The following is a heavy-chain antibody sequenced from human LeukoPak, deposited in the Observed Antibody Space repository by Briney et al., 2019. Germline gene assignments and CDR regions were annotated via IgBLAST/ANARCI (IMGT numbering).Heavy chain of an antibody. D-gene: IGHD6-19*01. CDR2: ISGSSSYI. V-gene: IGHV3-21*01. Sequence: GGSLRLSCAASGFTFSSYSMNWVRQAPGKGLEWVSSISGSSSYIYYADSVKGRFTISRDNAKNSLYLQMNSLRAEDTAVYYCARDRRRSSTWDGAGYDPWGQGTLVTVSS. J-gene: IGHJ5*02. CDR3: ARDRRRSSTWDGAGYDP. CDR1: GFTFSSYS.